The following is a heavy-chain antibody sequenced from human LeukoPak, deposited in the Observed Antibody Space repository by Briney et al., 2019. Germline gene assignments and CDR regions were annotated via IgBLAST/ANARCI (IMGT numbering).Heavy chain of an antibody. CDR3: ARDLSGGGLDY. D-gene: IGHD3-10*01. J-gene: IGHJ4*02. CDR2: ISSKGGST. Sequence: GGSLRLSCAASGFTFSVSVMHWVRQAPGKGLEYVSVISSKGGSTSYANSVKGRFTISRDNSKNTLYLQMGSLRAEDMAVYYCARDLSGGGLDYWGQGTLVTVSS. V-gene: IGHV3-64*01. CDR1: GFTFSVSV.